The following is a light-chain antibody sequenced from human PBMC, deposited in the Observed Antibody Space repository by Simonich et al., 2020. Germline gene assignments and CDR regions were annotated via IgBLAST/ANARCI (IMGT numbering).Light chain of an antibody. V-gene: IGLV1-47*02. CDR2: SNY. J-gene: IGLJ1*01. Sequence: QSVLTQPPSASVTPGQRLTISCSGSSSNIGSTYVYCYQQLPGTAPKLLIYSNYQRPSGVPDRFSGSKSGTSAALAISGLRSEDEADYYWAAWDDSLSGYVFGTGTKVTVL. CDR3: AAWDDSLSGYV. CDR1: SSNIGSTY.